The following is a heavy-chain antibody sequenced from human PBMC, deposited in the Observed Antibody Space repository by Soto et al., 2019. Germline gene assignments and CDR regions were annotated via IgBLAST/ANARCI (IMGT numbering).Heavy chain of an antibody. CDR2: ISYDGSNK. J-gene: IGHJ4*02. D-gene: IGHD6-13*01. CDR3: ARGSAGSSSWSFEY. Sequence: QVQLVESGGGVVKPGRSLRLSCTASGFIFSTFAMHWVRQAPGKGLEWVAVISYDGSNKYYADSVKGRFTIYREKVKNTLYLQMNSLRGEDTDVYYWARGSAGSSSWSFEYWGQGTLVTVSS. CDR1: GFIFSTFA. V-gene: IGHV3-30-3*01.